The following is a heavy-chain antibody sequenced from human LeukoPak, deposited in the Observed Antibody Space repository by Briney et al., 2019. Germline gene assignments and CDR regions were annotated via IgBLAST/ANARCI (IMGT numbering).Heavy chain of an antibody. Sequence: SETLSLTCTVSGGSISSSSYYWGWIRQPPGKGLEWIGSIYYSGSTYYNPSLKSRVTISVDTSKNQFSLKLSSVTAADTAVYYCARDRSTTVTTHLDYWGQGTLVTVSS. CDR3: ARDRSTTVTTHLDY. J-gene: IGHJ4*02. CDR2: IYYSGST. D-gene: IGHD4-17*01. CDR1: GGSISSSSYY. V-gene: IGHV4-39*01.